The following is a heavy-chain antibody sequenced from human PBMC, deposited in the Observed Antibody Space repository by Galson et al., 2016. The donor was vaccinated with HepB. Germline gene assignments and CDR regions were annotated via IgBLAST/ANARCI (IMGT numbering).Heavy chain of an antibody. J-gene: IGHJ2*01. CDR3: DSGIAVTTSNSFWYFDL. V-gene: IGHV3-23*01. Sequence: SLRLSCAASGFTFSSYAMTWVRQAPGKGLDWVSTISGSGDETNYADSVKGRFTFSRDNSKNTLYLQMTSLRAEDTAVYYCDSGIAVTTSNSFWYFDLWGRGTLVTVSS. CDR1: GFTFSSYA. CDR2: ISGSGDET. D-gene: IGHD3-10*01.